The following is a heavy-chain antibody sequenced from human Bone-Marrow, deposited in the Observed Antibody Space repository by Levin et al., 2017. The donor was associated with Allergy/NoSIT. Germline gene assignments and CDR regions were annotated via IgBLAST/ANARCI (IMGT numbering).Heavy chain of an antibody. Sequence: PGGSLRLSCTVSGDSINNYNYYWGWVRQPPGKGLEWIGNIYSGGGTSYNPSLQSRVTISVDTSKSQFFLHLRSVSAADTAVYFCVRQGGVFSYSSSWHVDLWGRGILVS. CDR3: VRQGGVFSYSSSWHVDL. D-gene: IGHD6-13*01. J-gene: IGHJ5*02. CDR1: GDSINNYNYY. V-gene: IGHV4-39*01. CDR2: IYSGGGT.